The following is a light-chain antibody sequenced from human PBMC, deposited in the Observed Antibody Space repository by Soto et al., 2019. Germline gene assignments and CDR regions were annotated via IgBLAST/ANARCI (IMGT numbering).Light chain of an antibody. J-gene: IGKJ1*01. Sequence: DIQMTQSPSTLSASVGDRVTITCRASESISSWLAWYQQKPGKAPKVLIYDASSLQSGVPSRFSGSGSGTDFTLTIGSLQPEDFATYYCQQSYNILWTFGQGTKVDIK. CDR2: DAS. CDR1: ESISSW. V-gene: IGKV1-5*01. CDR3: QQSYNILWT.